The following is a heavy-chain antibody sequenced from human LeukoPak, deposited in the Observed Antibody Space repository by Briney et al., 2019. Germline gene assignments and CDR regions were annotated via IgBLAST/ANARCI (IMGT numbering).Heavy chain of an antibody. J-gene: IGHJ4*02. CDR2: INTNTGNP. V-gene: IGHV7-4-1*02. CDR3: ARAVQLERQGFDY. CDR1: GGTFSRYA. D-gene: IGHD1-1*01. Sequence: ASVKVSCKASGGTFSRYAISWVRQAPGQGLEWMGWINTNTGNPTYAQGFTGRFVFSLDTSVSTAYLQISSLKAEDTAVYYCARAVQLERQGFDYWGQGTLVTVSS.